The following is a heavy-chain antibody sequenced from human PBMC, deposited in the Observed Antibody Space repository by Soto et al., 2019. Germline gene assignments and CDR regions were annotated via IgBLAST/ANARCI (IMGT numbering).Heavy chain of an antibody. Sequence: SETLSLTCTVSGGSVTNFHWCWIRQPPGQGLEWMGFIYYSGSTNYNPSLKIRVTMSIDTSKNQFSLKLISVTAADTAAYYCAAYDSEGYFNYWGQGALVTASS. J-gene: IGHJ4*02. CDR3: AAYDSEGYFNY. V-gene: IGHV4-59*02. CDR1: GGSVTNFH. D-gene: IGHD3-9*01. CDR2: IYYSGST.